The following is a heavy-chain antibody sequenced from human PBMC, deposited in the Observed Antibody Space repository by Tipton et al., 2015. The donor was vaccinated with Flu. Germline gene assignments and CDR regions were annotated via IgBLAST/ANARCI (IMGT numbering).Heavy chain of an antibody. Sequence: TLSLTCAVSGDSVTNGNWWSWVRQPPGKGLELIGEIFHTGSTNYNPSLKSRVTMSLDKSRNQFSLQLTSLTAADTAFYYCARAYDYGDYVPLYYFDFWGQGTLVAVSS. J-gene: IGHJ4*02. CDR3: ARAYDYGDYVPLYYFDF. CDR1: GDSVTNGNW. D-gene: IGHD4-17*01. CDR2: IFHTGST. V-gene: IGHV4-4*02.